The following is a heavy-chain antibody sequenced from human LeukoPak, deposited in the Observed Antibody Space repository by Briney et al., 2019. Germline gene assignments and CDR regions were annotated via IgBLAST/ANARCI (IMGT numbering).Heavy chain of an antibody. CDR3: ARRASSGFDAFDI. J-gene: IGHJ3*02. V-gene: IGHV5-51*01. D-gene: IGHD6-19*01. CDR1: GYSFTSYW. Sequence: GESLKISCKGSGYSFTSYWIGWVRQMPGKGLEWMGIIYPGDSDTRYSPSFQGQVTISADKSISTAYLQWSSLKAPDTAMYYCARRASSGFDAFDIWGQGTMVTVSS. CDR2: IYPGDSDT.